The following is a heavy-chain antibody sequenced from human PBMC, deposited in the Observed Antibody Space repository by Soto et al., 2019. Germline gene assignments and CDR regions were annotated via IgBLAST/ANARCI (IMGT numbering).Heavy chain of an antibody. CDR1: GFTFSSYA. D-gene: IGHD2-15*01. J-gene: IGHJ4*02. Sequence: QVQLVESWGGVVQPGRSLRLSCAASGFTFSSYAMHWVRQAPGKGLEWVAVISYDGSNKYYADSVKGRFTISRDNSKNTLYLQMNSLRAEDTAVYYCARRYCSGGSCYSWGQGTLVTVSS. CDR2: ISYDGSNK. CDR3: ARRYCSGGSCYS. V-gene: IGHV3-30-3*01.